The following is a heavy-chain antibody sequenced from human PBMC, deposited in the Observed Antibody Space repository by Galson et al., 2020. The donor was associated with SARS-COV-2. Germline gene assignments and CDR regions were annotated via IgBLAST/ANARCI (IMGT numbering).Heavy chain of an antibody. V-gene: IGHV3-66*01. J-gene: IGHJ4*02. CDR1: GFTVSSNY. D-gene: IGHD4-17*01. CDR3: ARDYDDQYFDY. CDR2: IYSGGST. Sequence: QAGGSLRLSCAASGFTVSSNYMSWVRQAPGKGLEWVSVIYSGGSTYYADSVKGRFTISRDNSKNTLYLQMNSLRAEDTAVYYCARDYDDQYFDYWGQGTLVTVSS.